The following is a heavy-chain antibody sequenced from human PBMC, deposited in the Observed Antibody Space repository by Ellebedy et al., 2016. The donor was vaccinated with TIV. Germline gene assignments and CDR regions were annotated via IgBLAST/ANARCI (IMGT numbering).Heavy chain of an antibody. CDR3: ARDQTYGMDV. J-gene: IGHJ6*02. CDR2: IYYSGST. Sequence: SETLSLXXTVSGGSISSGGYYWSWIRQHPGKGLEWIGYIYYSGSTYYNPSLKSRVTISVDTSKNQFSLKLSSVTAADTAVYYCARDQTYGMDVWGQGTTVTVSS. CDR1: GGSISSGGYY. V-gene: IGHV4-61*08.